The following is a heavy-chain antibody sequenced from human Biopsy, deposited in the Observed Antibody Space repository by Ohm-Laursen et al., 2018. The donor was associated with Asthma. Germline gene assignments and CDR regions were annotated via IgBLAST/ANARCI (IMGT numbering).Heavy chain of an antibody. D-gene: IGHD3-22*01. CDR2: IHHSGTS. CDR3: ARIPRRSGSYFVDY. V-gene: IGHV4-31*02. CDR1: GDSITGGGCC. J-gene: IGHJ4*02. Sequence: TLSLTWLVSGDSITGGGCCWNWIRQHPGKGLEWIGYIHHSGTSYFNPSLKSRVSFSRDTSKNQFSLRLSSVTAADTAMYYCARIPRRSGSYFVDYWGQGTLVTVSS.